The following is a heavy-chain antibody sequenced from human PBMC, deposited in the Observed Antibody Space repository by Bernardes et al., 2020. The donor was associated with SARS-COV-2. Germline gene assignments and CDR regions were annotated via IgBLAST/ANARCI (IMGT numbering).Heavy chain of an antibody. Sequence: ASVKVSCKASGFTFTSYGMSWVRQDPGQGLEWMGWISAYNGNTNYAQKLQGRVTMTTDTSTSTAYMELRSLRSDDTAVYYCAYCSGGSCYRNWFNPWGQGTLVTVSS. CDR3: AYCSGGSCYRNWFNP. CDR2: ISAYNGNT. J-gene: IGHJ5*02. D-gene: IGHD2-15*01. V-gene: IGHV1-18*01. CDR1: GFTFTSYG.